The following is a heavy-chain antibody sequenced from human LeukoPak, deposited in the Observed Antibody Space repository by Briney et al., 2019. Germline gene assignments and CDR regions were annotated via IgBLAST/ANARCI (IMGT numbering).Heavy chain of an antibody. CDR3: GKTTVGYSSGQKPAWPVDY. D-gene: IGHD5-18*01. V-gene: IGHV3-23*01. CDR2: IFGSGGSP. Sequence: PPGGSLRLSCEASGFTLGSHAMYWVRQAPGKGLEWVAGIFGSGGSPHYADSVKGRFTISRDNSRNTVYLQINSLRADDTAVYYCGKTTVGYSSGQKPAWPVDYWGQGTLVTVSS. CDR1: GFTLGSHA. J-gene: IGHJ4*02.